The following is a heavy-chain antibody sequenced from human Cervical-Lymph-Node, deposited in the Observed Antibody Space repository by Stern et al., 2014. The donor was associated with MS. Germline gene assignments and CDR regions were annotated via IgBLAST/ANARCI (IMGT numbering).Heavy chain of an antibody. J-gene: IGHJ4*02. CDR2: IVPILVTT. D-gene: IGHD6-13*01. Sequence: QVQLVQSGAEVKTPGSSVKVSCKTSGDTFKNYAISWVRQAPGLGLEWMGGIVPILVTTTYALKFRGRIILTADKSTNTTYMELSSLRSEDTAVYYCAREFSTSAHPFDYWGQGSLLTVSS. CDR3: AREFSTSAHPFDY. CDR1: GDTFKNYA. V-gene: IGHV1-69*06.